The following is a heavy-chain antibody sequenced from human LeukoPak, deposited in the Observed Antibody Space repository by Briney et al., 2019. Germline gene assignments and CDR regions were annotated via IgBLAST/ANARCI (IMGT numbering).Heavy chain of an antibody. Sequence: ASVKVSCKASGHTFTSYGISWVRQAPGQGLEWMGWISAYNGNTNYAQKLQGRVTMTTDTSTSTAYMELRSLRSDDTAVYYCARVSTYYYDSSGYFMGDYWGQGTLVTVSS. CDR1: GHTFTSYG. CDR3: ARVSTYYYDSSGYFMGDY. J-gene: IGHJ4*02. D-gene: IGHD3-22*01. V-gene: IGHV1-18*01. CDR2: ISAYNGNT.